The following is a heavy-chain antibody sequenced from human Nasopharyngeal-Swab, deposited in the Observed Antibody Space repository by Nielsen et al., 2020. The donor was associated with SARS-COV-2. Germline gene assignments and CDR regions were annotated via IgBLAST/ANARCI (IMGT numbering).Heavy chain of an antibody. Sequence: NWVRQHPGKGLEWIGYISYRGSTYYNPSLKSRVTISVDTSKNQVSLNLSSVTAADTAVYYCARDYRGAGYYYHGMDVWGQGTTVTVSS. J-gene: IGHJ6*02. CDR2: ISYRGST. CDR3: ARDYRGAGYYYHGMDV. V-gene: IGHV4-31*02. D-gene: IGHD1-26*01.